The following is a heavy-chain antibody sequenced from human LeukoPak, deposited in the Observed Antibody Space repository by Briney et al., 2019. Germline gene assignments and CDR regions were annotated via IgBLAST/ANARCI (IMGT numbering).Heavy chain of an antibody. CDR1: GASISSYY. Sequence: SETLSLTCTVSGASISSYYWIWIRQPQGKGLEWIGHIYYDGSTNYNPSLKSRVTISVDTSKNQFSLKLSSVTAADTAVYYCARYDYGSGSSRNWFDPWGQGTLVTVSS. V-gene: IGHV4-59*01. D-gene: IGHD3-10*01. J-gene: IGHJ5*02. CDR2: IYYDGST. CDR3: ARYDYGSGSSRNWFDP.